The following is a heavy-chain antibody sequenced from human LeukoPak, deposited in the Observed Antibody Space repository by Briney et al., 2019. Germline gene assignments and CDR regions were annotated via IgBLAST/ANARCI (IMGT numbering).Heavy chain of an antibody. Sequence: PGGSLRLSCAASGFTFSSYAMSWVRQAPGKGREWGSAFSGSGGSTYYADSVKGRFTISRDNSKITLYLQMNSLRAEDTAVYYCAKSPQVSTVTTYYFDYWGQGTLVTVSS. V-gene: IGHV3-23*01. CDR1: GFTFSSYA. J-gene: IGHJ4*02. CDR3: AKSPQVSTVTTYYFDY. D-gene: IGHD4-17*01. CDR2: FSGSGGST.